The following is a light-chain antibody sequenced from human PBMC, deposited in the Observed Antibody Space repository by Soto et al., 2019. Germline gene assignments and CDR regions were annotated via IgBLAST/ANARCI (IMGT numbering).Light chain of an antibody. CDR1: SSDVGHYNS. V-gene: IGLV2-8*01. CDR3: SSYAGSYNFV. Sequence: QSALTQPPSASGSPGQSVTISCNGTSSDVGHYNSVCWHQQHPGKAPKLMIYDVNKRATAVPDRFSGSKSGNTASLTVSGLQDEDEDDYYCSSYAGSYNFVFGTGTKVTVL. J-gene: IGLJ1*01. CDR2: DVN.